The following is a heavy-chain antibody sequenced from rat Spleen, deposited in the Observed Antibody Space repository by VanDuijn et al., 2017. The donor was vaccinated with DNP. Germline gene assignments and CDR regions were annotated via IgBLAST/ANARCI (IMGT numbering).Heavy chain of an antibody. CDR1: GFTFSDYN. V-gene: IGHV5S10*01. Sequence: EVQLVESGGGLVQPGRSLKLSCAASGFTFSDYNMAWVRQAPKKGLDWVATIINDGKRTYYRDSVKGRFTISRDNVKNTLYLQMDSLRSEDTATYYCTTLNYYASLSVYFDYWGPGVMVTVSS. J-gene: IGHJ2*01. CDR3: TTLNYYASLSVYFDY. CDR2: IINDGKRT. D-gene: IGHD1-12*01.